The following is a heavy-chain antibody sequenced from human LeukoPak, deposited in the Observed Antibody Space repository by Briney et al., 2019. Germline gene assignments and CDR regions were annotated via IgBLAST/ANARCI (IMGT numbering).Heavy chain of an antibody. Sequence: SGGSLRLSCAASGFTFSSYGMSWVRQAPGKGLEWVSAISGSGGSTYYADSVKGRFTISRDNSKNTLYLQMNSLRAEDTAVYYCAKGLEAYCGGDCYSQWGDAFDIWGQGTMVTVSS. D-gene: IGHD2-21*02. V-gene: IGHV3-23*01. CDR3: AKGLEAYCGGDCYSQWGDAFDI. J-gene: IGHJ3*02. CDR1: GFTFSSYG. CDR2: ISGSGGST.